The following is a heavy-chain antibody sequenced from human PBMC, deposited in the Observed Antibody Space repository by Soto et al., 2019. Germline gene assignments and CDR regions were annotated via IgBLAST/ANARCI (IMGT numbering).Heavy chain of an antibody. V-gene: IGHV4-34*01. Sequence: SETLSLTCAVYGGSFSGYYWSWIRQPPGKGLEWIGEINHSGSTNYNPSLKSRVTISVDTSKNQFSLKLSSVTAADTAVYYCARRTGTTSPNYYYYGMDVWGQGTTVTVSS. CDR1: GGSFSGYY. CDR3: ARRTGTTSPNYYYYGMDV. J-gene: IGHJ6*02. CDR2: INHSGST. D-gene: IGHD1-7*01.